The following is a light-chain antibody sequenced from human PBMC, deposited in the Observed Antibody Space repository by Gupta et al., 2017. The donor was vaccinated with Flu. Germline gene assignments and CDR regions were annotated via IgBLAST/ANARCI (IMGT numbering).Light chain of an antibody. V-gene: IGKV2-28*01. J-gene: IGKJ2*01. Sequence: IVLTQSPLSLPVAPGGPASISCRSSQSLLHTNGYNYLDWYLQKPGQSPQLLIYLGGNRASGVPDRFSGSESGTDFTLKISRVEAEDVGIYYCMQALQTPWTFGQGTKLDIK. CDR2: LGG. CDR3: MQALQTPWT. CDR1: QSLLHTNGYNY.